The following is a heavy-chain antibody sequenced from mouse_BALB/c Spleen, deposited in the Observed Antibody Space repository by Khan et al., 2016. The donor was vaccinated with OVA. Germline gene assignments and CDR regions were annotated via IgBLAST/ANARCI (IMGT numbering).Heavy chain of an antibody. V-gene: IGHV5-6*01. CDR2: VSTGGHYT. Sequence: EVELVESGGDVVNPGGSLKLSCAASGFTFSTYGMSWVRQTPDKRLEWVATVSTGGHYTYYPDTVKGRFTISRDNAKDTLYLQMSSLKSEDTAMFYCARLAYFYDSEGFAYWGQGTLVTVSA. J-gene: IGHJ3*01. D-gene: IGHD1-1*01. CDR1: GFTFSTYG. CDR3: ARLAYFYDSEGFAY.